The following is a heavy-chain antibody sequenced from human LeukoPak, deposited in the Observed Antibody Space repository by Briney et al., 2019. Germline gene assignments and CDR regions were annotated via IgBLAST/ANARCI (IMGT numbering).Heavy chain of an antibody. J-gene: IGHJ4*02. CDR3: ARGEGLPNWVDY. CDR2: IYYSGST. CDR1: GGSISSSSYY. V-gene: IGHV4-39*07. Sequence: SETLSLTCTVSGGSISSSSYYWGWIRQPPGKGLEWIGSIYYSGSTYYNPSLKSRATISVDTSKNQFSLKLSSVTAADTAVYYCARGEGLPNWVDYWGQGTLVTVSS. D-gene: IGHD7-27*01.